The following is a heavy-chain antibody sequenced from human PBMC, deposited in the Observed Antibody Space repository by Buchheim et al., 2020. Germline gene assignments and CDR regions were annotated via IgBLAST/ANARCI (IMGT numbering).Heavy chain of an antibody. D-gene: IGHD2-15*01. CDR1: GASVSSGSYY. V-gene: IGHV4-61*01. CDR2: VNYLGGS. CDR3: ARRYSTTFPLDF. Sequence: QVQLQESGPGLVRPSETLALTCTVSGASVSSGSYYWSWIRQSPGKGLEWLGHVNYLGGSDYNPSLKSRVTISVDKSKSQFSLKMISVTAADTAVCYCARRYSTTFPLDFWGQGTL. J-gene: IGHJ4*02.